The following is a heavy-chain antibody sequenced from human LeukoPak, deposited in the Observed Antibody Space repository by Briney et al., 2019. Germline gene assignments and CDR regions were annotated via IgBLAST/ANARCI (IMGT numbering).Heavy chain of an antibody. CDR2: ISNDGNNK. J-gene: IGHJ4*02. CDR1: GFAFSSYA. CDR3: ARDPVSIGSRMNSDY. Sequence: GKSLRLSCAASGFAFSSYAMHWVRQAPGKGLEWVALISNDGNNKYHADSVKGRFTISRDNSKKSLYLQMNSLRTEDTALYYCARDPVSIGSRMNSDYWGQGTLVTVSS. D-gene: IGHD3-10*01. V-gene: IGHV3-30-3*01.